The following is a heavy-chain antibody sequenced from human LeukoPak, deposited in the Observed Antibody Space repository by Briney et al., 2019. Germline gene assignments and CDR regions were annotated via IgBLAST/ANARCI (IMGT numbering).Heavy chain of an antibody. CDR2: ISASGGST. V-gene: IGHV3-23*01. CDR1: GFTLSSYA. Sequence: GGSLRLSCAASGFTLSSYAMSWVRQAPGKGLEWVSSISASGGSTNYADSVKGRFTISRDNSKNTLYLQMNSLRAEDTAVYYRARPLRPRITIFGVVIRGWAFDIWGQGTMVTVSS. D-gene: IGHD3-3*01. J-gene: IGHJ3*02. CDR3: ARPLRPRITIFGVVIRGWAFDI.